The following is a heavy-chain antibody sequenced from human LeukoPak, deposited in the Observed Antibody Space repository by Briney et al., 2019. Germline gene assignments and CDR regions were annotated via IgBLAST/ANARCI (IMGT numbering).Heavy chain of an antibody. J-gene: IGHJ5*02. Sequence: SETLSLTCTVSGGSISSYYWSWIRQPPGNGLEWIGYIYYSGSTNYNPSLKSRVTISVDTSKNQFSLKLSSVTAADTAVYYCARSASYYDFWSGPNWFDPWGQGTLVTVSS. D-gene: IGHD3-3*01. CDR1: GGSISSYY. V-gene: IGHV4-59*01. CDR2: IYYSGST. CDR3: ARSASYYDFWSGPNWFDP.